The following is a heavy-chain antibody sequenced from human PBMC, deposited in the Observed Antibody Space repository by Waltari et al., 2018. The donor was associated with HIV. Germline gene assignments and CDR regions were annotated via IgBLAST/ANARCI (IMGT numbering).Heavy chain of an antibody. D-gene: IGHD2-21*01. V-gene: IGHV3-15*04. CDR3: TTDKAWSPDC. Sequence: VRLGGSGGGLVKLGWSLKLPCLGAGCHLHDTWMSWVRQATGKELGWSARMARDISGGAADHAETMQGRFTISRDDAKSKMFLEMKELKREDTALYYCTTDKAWSPDCWGQGARVTVSS. CDR2: MARDISGGAA. CDR1: GCHLHDTW. J-gene: IGHJ4*02.